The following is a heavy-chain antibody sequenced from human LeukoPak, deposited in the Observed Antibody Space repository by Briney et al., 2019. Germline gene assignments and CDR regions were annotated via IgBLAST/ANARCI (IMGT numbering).Heavy chain of an antibody. V-gene: IGHV4-59*11. D-gene: IGHD5-18*01. CDR2: IYYSGST. CDR3: ARGRYSYDY. Sequence: WETLSLTCTVSGGSISSHYWSWIRQPPGKGLEWIGYIYYSGSTNYNPSLKSRVTISVDTSKNQFSLKLSSVTAADTAVYYCARGRYSYDYWGQGTLVTVSS. J-gene: IGHJ4*02. CDR1: GGSISSHY.